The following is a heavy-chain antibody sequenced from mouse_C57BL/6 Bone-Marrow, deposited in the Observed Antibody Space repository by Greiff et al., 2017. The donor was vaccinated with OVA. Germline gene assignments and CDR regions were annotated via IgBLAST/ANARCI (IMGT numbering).Heavy chain of an antibody. CDR1: GYSFTDYN. D-gene: IGHD2-5*01. CDR2: INPNEGTT. Sequence: VQLKQSGPELVKPGASVKISCKASGYSFTDYNMNWVKQRNGKSLEWIGVINPNEGTTSYTQKFKSTATMTLDQASITAYMQLTSLTSEYSAVYYFARSGYSNWGFDYWGPGTTLTVSS. V-gene: IGHV1-39*01. J-gene: IGHJ2*01. CDR3: ARSGYSNWGFDY.